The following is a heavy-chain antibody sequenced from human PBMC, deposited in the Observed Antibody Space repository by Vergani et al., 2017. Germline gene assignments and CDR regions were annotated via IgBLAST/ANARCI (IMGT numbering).Heavy chain of an antibody. V-gene: IGHV3-48*03. CDR1: GFTFSSYE. Sequence: EVQLVESGGGLVQPGGSLRLSCAASGFTFSSYEMNWVRQAPGKGLEWVSYISSSGSTLYYADSVKGRFTISRDNAKNSLYLQMNSLRAEDTAVYYCARADYGDYEDYFDYWGQGTLVTGSS. CDR3: ARADYGDYEDYFDY. D-gene: IGHD4-17*01. CDR2: ISSSGSTL. J-gene: IGHJ4*02.